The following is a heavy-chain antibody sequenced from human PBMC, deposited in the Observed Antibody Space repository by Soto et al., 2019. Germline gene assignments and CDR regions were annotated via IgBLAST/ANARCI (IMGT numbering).Heavy chain of an antibody. D-gene: IGHD6-13*01. CDR3: ASGYSGYSRSGTGY. Sequence: GGSLRLSCAASGFTFSSYAMHWVRQAPGKGLEWVAVISYDGSNKYYADSVKGRFTISRDNSKNTLYLQMNSLRAEDTAVYYSASGYSGYSRSGTGYWGQGTLVTAPQ. CDR2: ISYDGSNK. CDR1: GFTFSSYA. V-gene: IGHV3-30-3*01. J-gene: IGHJ4*02.